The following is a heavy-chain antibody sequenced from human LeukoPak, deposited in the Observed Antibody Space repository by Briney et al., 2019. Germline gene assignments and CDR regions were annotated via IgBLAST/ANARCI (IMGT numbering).Heavy chain of an antibody. CDR3: ARDLSPDDSSGYPGP. CDR1: GGTFSSYA. D-gene: IGHD3-22*01. Sequence: GASVKVSCKASGGTFSSYAISWVRQAPGQGLECMGGIIPIFGTANYAQKFQGRVTITADKSTSTAYMELSSLRSEDTAVYYCARDLSPDDSSGYPGPWGQGTLVTVSS. J-gene: IGHJ5*02. V-gene: IGHV1-69*06. CDR2: IIPIFGTA.